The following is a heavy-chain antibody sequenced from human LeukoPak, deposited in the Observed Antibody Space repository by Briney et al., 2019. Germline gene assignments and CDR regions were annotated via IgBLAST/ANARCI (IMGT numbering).Heavy chain of an antibody. Sequence: GGSLRLSCAASGFTFSSYEMNWVRQAPGKGLEWVSYISSSGSTIYYADSVKGRFTTSRDNAKNSLYLQMNSLRVEDTGIYYCVKVAKYYYGSETYYFYEHWGQGTPVTASS. CDR1: GFTFSSYE. D-gene: IGHD3-10*01. CDR3: VKVAKYYYGSETYYFYEH. V-gene: IGHV3-48*03. CDR2: ISSSGSTI. J-gene: IGHJ1*01.